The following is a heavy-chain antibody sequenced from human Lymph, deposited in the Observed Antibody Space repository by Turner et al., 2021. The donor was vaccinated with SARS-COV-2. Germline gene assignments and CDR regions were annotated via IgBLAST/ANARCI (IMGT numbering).Heavy chain of an antibody. Sequence: EVQLLESGGGLVQPGGSLRLSCEASAFTFSSYAMSWVRQTPGKGLEWVSTISSSGGSTYYADSVKGRFIISRDNSKNTLYLQMNNLRAEDTAVYYCAKDPNWYVLSAVDYWGQGTLVTVSS. J-gene: IGHJ4*02. CDR3: AKDPNWYVLSAVDY. CDR2: ISSSGGST. CDR1: AFTFSSYA. D-gene: IGHD1-1*01. V-gene: IGHV3-23*01.